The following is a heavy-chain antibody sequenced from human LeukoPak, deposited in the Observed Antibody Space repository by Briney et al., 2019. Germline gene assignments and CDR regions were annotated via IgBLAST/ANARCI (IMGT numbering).Heavy chain of an antibody. CDR3: ARALTYSGYDRYYYYMDV. CDR2: INSDGSST. D-gene: IGHD5-12*01. Sequence: PGGSLRLSCAASGFTFSSYAMHWVRQAPGKGLVWVSRINSDGSSTSYADSVKGRFTISRDNAKNTLYLQMNSLRAEDTAVYYCARALTYSGYDRYYYYMDVWGKGTTVTVSS. J-gene: IGHJ6*03. CDR1: GFTFSSYA. V-gene: IGHV3-74*01.